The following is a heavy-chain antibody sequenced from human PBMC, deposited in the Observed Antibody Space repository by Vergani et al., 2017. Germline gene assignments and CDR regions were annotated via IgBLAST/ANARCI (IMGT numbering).Heavy chain of an antibody. J-gene: IGHJ4*02. D-gene: IGHD3-22*01. V-gene: IGHV4-4*07. Sequence: QVQLQESGPGLVKPSETLSLTCTVSGGSISSYYWSWIRQPAGKGLEWIGRIYTSGSTNYNPSLKSRVTMSVDTSKNQFSLKLSSVTAADTAVYYCARVGPYYYDSSGYYDYWGQATLVTVSS. CDR3: ARVGPYYYDSSGYYDY. CDR2: IYTSGST. CDR1: GGSISSYY.